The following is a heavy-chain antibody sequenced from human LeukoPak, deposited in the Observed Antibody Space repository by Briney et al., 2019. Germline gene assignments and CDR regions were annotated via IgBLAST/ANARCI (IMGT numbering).Heavy chain of an antibody. Sequence: SETLSLTCTVSGGSISSYYWSWIRQPPGKGLEWIGHIYYSGSTNYNPSPKSRVTISVDTSKNQFSLKLSSVTAADTAVYYCARWEEWEPQFDYWGQGTLVTVSS. D-gene: IGHD1-26*01. V-gene: IGHV4-59*01. CDR1: GGSISSYY. CDR3: ARWEEWEPQFDY. CDR2: IYYSGST. J-gene: IGHJ4*02.